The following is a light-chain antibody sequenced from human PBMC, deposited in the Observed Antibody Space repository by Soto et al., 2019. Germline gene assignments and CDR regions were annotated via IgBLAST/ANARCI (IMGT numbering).Light chain of an antibody. J-gene: IGLJ1*01. CDR2: DVS. CDR3: CSYTSRSV. Sequence: QSALTQPASVSGSPGQSITISCTGTSSDVGGYNNVSWYQQHTGTAPKLMIYDVSNRPSGVSNRFSGFKSGNTASLTSSGLQAEDESDYYCCSYTSRSVFGTGTKLTVL. V-gene: IGLV2-14*01. CDR1: SSDVGGYNN.